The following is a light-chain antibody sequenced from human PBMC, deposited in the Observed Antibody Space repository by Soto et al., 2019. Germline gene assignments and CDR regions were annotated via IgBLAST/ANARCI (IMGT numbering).Light chain of an antibody. J-gene: IGKJ4*01. CDR3: QQYGRSLT. V-gene: IGKV3-20*01. Sequence: EIVLTQSPGTLSWSAGERVTLSYCCSQSVSSRNLAWYQQKPGQAPRLLIYGASSRATGIPDRFSGSGSGTDFTLTISRLEPEDFAMYYCQQYGRSLTFGGGTKVDIK. CDR1: QSVSSRN. CDR2: GAS.